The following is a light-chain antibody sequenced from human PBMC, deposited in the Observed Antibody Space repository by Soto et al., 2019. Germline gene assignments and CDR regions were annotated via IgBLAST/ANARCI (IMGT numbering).Light chain of an antibody. CDR3: SSYTTSTTWV. Sequence: QSVLTQPASVSGSPGQSITISCTGTSSDVGVYDYVSWYQQHPGKAPKLIISEVTNRPSGVSDRFSGSKSGNTASLTISGLQADDEADYYFSSYTTSTTWVFGGGTKLTVL. J-gene: IGLJ3*02. CDR1: SSDVGVYDY. V-gene: IGLV2-14*01. CDR2: EVT.